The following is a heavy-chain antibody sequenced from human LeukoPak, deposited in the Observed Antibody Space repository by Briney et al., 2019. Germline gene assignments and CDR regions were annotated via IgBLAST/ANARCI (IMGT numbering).Heavy chain of an antibody. CDR3: ARVPVLLWFGEHYDY. Sequence: AASVKVSCKASGYTLTVYYMHWVRQAPGQGLEWMGWINPNSGGTNYAQKFQGRVTMTRDTSISTAYMELSRLRSDDTAVYYCARVPVLLWFGEHYDYWGQGTLVTVSS. D-gene: IGHD3-10*01. V-gene: IGHV1-2*02. CDR2: INPNSGGT. CDR1: GYTLTVYY. J-gene: IGHJ4*02.